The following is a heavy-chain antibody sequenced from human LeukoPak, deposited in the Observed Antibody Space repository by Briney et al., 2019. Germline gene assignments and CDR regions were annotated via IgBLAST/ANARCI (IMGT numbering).Heavy chain of an antibody. Sequence: GASVKVSCKASGYTFTGYYLHWVRQAPGQGLEWMGWINPNSGGTNYAQKFQGRVTMTRDTSISTAYMELSRLRSDDTAVYYCAKDQELSSSGNYYYRDVWGRGTTVTVSS. CDR1: GYTFTGYY. CDR2: INPNSGGT. D-gene: IGHD6-6*01. V-gene: IGHV1-2*02. J-gene: IGHJ6*03. CDR3: AKDQELSSSGNYYYRDV.